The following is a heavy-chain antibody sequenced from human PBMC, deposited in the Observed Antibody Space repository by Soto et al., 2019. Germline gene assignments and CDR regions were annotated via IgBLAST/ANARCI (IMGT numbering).Heavy chain of an antibody. D-gene: IGHD5-18*01. Sequence: QVQLVESGGGVVQPGRSLRLSCAASGFTFSNYAMHWVRQAPGKGLEWVAVIWYDGSNKYYADSAKGRFTISRDNSKSTLYLQMNSLRAEDTAVYYCAREDPSSFGYGWGQGTLVTVSS. CDR2: IWYDGSNK. V-gene: IGHV3-33*01. J-gene: IGHJ4*02. CDR1: GFTFSNYA. CDR3: AREDPSSFGYG.